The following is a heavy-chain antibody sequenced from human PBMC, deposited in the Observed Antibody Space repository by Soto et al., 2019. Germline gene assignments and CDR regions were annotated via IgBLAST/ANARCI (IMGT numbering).Heavy chain of an antibody. Sequence: QLQLQESGPGLVKPSETLSLTCTVSGGSISSSSYYWGWIRQPPGKGLEWIGSIYYSGSTYYNPSLKSRVTISVATSKNQFSLKLSSVTAADTAVYYCARHRGVRGVYGGRMGGYYFDYWGQGTLVTVSS. CDR2: IYYSGST. D-gene: IGHD3-10*01. CDR1: GGSISSSSYY. V-gene: IGHV4-39*01. CDR3: ARHRGVRGVYGGRMGGYYFDY. J-gene: IGHJ4*02.